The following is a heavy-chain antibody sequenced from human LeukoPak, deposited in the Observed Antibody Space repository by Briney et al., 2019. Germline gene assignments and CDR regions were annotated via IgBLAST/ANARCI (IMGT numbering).Heavy chain of an antibody. CDR1: GFTFSNAW. V-gene: IGHV3-15*01. CDR2: IKSKTDGGTT. J-gene: IGHJ3*02. D-gene: IGHD3-22*01. Sequence: GRSLRLSCAASGFTFSNAWMSWVRQAPGKGLEWVGRIKSKTDGGTTDYAAPVKGRFTISRDDSKNTLYLQMNSLKTEDTAVYYCTTDLYYDSSGYYYGGFNAFDIRGQGTMVTVSS. CDR3: TTDLYYDSSGYYYGGFNAFDI.